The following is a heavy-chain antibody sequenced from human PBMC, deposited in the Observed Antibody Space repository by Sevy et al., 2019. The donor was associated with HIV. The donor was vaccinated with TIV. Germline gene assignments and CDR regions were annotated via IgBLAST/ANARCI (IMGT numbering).Heavy chain of an antibody. J-gene: IGHJ4*02. V-gene: IGHV3-23*01. Sequence: GGSLRLSCAASGFIFDKYSMSWVRQAPGKGLEWVSTFSFGCGRINYAESVKVRFTISRDDSKNTLLLQMNSLRAEDTATYFCAREGCTQPHDYWGQGTLVTVSS. D-gene: IGHD2-8*01. CDR3: AREGCTQPHDY. CDR1: GFIFDKYS. CDR2: FSFGCGRI.